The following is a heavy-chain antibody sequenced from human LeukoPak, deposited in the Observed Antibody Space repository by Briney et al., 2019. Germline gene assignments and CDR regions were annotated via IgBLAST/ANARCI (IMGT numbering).Heavy chain of an antibody. D-gene: IGHD3-10*01. CDR2: IYHSGST. Sequence: SETLSLTCTVSGYSISSGYYWGWIRQPPGKGLEWIGSIYHSGSTYYNPSLKSRVTISVDTSKNQFSLKLSSVTAADTAVYYCARVDYGSGSYYNVRLSWFDLWGQGTLVTVSS. V-gene: IGHV4-38-2*02. J-gene: IGHJ5*02. CDR3: ARVDYGSGSYYNVRLSWFDL. CDR1: GYSISSGYY.